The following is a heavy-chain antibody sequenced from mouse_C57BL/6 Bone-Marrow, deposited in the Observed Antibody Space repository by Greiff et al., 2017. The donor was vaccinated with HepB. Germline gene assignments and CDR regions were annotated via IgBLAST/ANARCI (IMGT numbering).Heavy chain of an antibody. CDR1: GYTFTGYW. CDR2: ILPGSGST. J-gene: IGHJ2*01. V-gene: IGHV1-9*01. CDR3: ASFTTVVASFDY. Sequence: QVQLKESGAELMKPGASVKLSCKATGYTFTGYWIEWVKQRPGHGLEWIGEILPGSGSTNYNEKFKGKATFTADTSSNKAYMQLSRLTTEDSAIYYCASFTTVVASFDYWGQGTTLTVSS. D-gene: IGHD1-1*01.